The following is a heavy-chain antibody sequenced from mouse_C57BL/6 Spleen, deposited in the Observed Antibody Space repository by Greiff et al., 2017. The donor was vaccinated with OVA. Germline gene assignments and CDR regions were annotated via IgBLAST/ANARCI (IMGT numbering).Heavy chain of an antibody. D-gene: IGHD4-1*01. CDR3: ARGNSNFYFDY. CDR2: IHPNSGST. V-gene: IGHV1-64*01. CDR1: GYTFTSYW. J-gene: IGHJ2*01. Sequence: VKLQESGAELVKPGASVKLSCKASGYTFTSYWMHWVKQRPGQGLEWIGMIHPNSGSTNYNEKFKSKATLTVDKSSSTAYMQLSSLTSEDSAVYYCARGNSNFYFDYWGQGTTLTVSS.